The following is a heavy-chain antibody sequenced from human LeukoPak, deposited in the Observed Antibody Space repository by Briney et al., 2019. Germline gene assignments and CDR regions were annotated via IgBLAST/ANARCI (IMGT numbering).Heavy chain of an antibody. J-gene: IGHJ4*02. V-gene: IGHV4-31*03. Sequence: PSQTLSLTCTVSGGSISSGDYYWTWIRQHPGKGLEWIGYIYYSGSTYYKSSLKSRVTISVDTSKNQFSLKLNSVTAADTAVYYCARSDSSGYYFAYWGQGTLVTVYS. CDR2: IYYSGST. CDR3: ARSDSSGYYFAY. D-gene: IGHD3-22*01. CDR1: GGSISSGDYY.